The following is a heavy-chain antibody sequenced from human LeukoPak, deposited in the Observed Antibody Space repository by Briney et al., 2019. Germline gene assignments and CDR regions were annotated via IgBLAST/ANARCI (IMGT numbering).Heavy chain of an antibody. D-gene: IGHD4-17*01. J-gene: IGHJ4*02. V-gene: IGHV3-48*03. CDR1: GFTFSSYE. CDR3: ARDYGDSPTQYYFDY. Sequence: PGGSLRLSCAASGFTFSSYEMNWVRQAPGKGLEGVSYISSSGSTIYYADSVKGRFTISRDNANNSLYLQMNSLRAEDTAVYYCARDYGDSPTQYYFDYWGQGTLVTVSS. CDR2: ISSSGSTI.